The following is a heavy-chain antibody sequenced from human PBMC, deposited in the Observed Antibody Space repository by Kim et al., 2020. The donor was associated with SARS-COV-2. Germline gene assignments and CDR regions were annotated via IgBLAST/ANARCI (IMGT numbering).Heavy chain of an antibody. Sequence: SETLSLTCTVSGGSVNSGSYYWSWIRQPPGKGLEWIGYIYYSGSTNYNPSLKSRVTVSVDTSKNQFSLKLSSVTAADTAVYYCARALGYYGSGSCEAFDIFGQGTMVTVSS. CDR3: ARALGYYGSGSCEAFDI. CDR1: GGSVNSGSYY. CDR2: IYYSGST. D-gene: IGHD3-10*01. V-gene: IGHV4-61*01. J-gene: IGHJ3*02.